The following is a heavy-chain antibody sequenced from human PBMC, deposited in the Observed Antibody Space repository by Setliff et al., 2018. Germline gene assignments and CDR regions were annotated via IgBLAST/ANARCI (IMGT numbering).Heavy chain of an antibody. CDR1: GGSFSGYF. V-gene: IGHV3-48*01. D-gene: IGHD1-20*01. Sequence: ETLSLTCDVFGGSFSGYFWAWIRQAPGKGLEWVSYINSRSSTIFYADSVKGRFTISRDNAKNSLYLQMNSLRVEDTALYYCARDGNNWNDLDYWGHGTLVTVSS. CDR3: ARDGNNWNDLDY. J-gene: IGHJ4*01. CDR2: INSRSSTI.